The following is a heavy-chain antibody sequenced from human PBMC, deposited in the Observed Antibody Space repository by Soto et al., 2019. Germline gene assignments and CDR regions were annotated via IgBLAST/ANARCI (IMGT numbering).Heavy chain of an antibody. CDR1: GGSISSGDYY. J-gene: IGHJ4*02. D-gene: IGHD3-16*02. Sequence: SETLSLTCTVSGGSISSGDYYWSWIRQPPGKGLEWIGYIYYSGSTYYNPSLKSRVTISVDTSKNQFSLKLSSVTAADTAVYYCARGSPTYYDYVWRSYRRYYFDYWGQGTLVTVSS. CDR2: IYYSGST. V-gene: IGHV4-30-4*01. CDR3: ARGSPTYYDYVWRSYRRYYFDY.